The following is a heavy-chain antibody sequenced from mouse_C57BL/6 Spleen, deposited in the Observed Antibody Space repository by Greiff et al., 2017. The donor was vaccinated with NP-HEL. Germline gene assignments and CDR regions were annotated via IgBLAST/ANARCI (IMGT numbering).Heavy chain of an antibody. CDR3: ATLWDAMDY. Sequence: QVQLQQPGAELVRPGTSVKLSCKASGYTFTSYWMHWVKQRPGQGLEWIGVIDPSDSYTNYNQKFKGKATLTVDTSSSTAYMQLSSLTSEDSAVDYCATLWDAMDYWGQGTSVTVSS. J-gene: IGHJ4*01. D-gene: IGHD1-1*02. CDR1: GYTFTSYW. CDR2: IDPSDSYT. V-gene: IGHV1-59*01.